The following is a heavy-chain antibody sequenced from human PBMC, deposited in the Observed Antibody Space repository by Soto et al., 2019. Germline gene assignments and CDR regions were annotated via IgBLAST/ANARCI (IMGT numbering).Heavy chain of an antibody. D-gene: IGHD3-9*01. Sequence: ASVKVSCKASGYTFTSYDINWVRQATGQGLEWMGWMNPNSGNTGYAQKFQGRVTMTRNTSISTAYMELSSLRSEDTAVYYCARDWAFFYDILTGYYTPAVSFDYWGQGTLVTVSS. CDR2: MNPNSGNT. J-gene: IGHJ4*02. CDR1: GYTFTSYD. CDR3: ARDWAFFYDILTGYYTPAVSFDY. V-gene: IGHV1-8*01.